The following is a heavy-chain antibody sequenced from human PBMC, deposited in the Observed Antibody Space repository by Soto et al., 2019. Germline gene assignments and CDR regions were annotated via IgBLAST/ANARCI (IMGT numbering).Heavy chain of an antibody. D-gene: IGHD3-3*01. CDR3: ARGLPPRITIFGVVASDY. J-gene: IGHJ4*02. V-gene: IGHV1-2*02. CDR2: INPNSGGT. CDR1: GYTFTGYY. Sequence: QVQLVQSGAEVKKPGASVKVSCKASGYTFTGYYMHWVRQAPGQGLEWMGWINPNSGGTNYAQKFQGRVTITRDTSISTAYIELSRLRSDDTAVYYCARGLPPRITIFGVVASDYWGQGTLVTVSS.